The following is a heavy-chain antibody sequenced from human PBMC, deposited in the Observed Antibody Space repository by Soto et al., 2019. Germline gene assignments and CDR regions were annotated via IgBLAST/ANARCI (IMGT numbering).Heavy chain of an antibody. CDR1: GGSISSSSYY. D-gene: IGHD3-3*01. J-gene: IGHJ6*03. CDR2: IYYSGST. Sequence: QLQLQESGPGLVKPSETLSLTCTVSGGSISSSSYYWGWIRQPPGKGLEWIGSIYYSGSTYYNPSIKSRVTIAVDPSTIQFSMKLRSFAAADPAVYYCASHRLKRFGVGIHADSLGHHYYMDVCGKGTTVTVS. V-gene: IGHV4-39*01. CDR3: ASHRLKRFGVGIHADSLGHHYYMDV.